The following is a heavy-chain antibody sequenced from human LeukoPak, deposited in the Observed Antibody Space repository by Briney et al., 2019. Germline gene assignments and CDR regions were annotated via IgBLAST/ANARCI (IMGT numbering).Heavy chain of an antibody. D-gene: IGHD4-17*01. V-gene: IGHV4-61*02. CDR3: ARDTVVRYYYYRDV. CDR2: IYTSGST. J-gene: IGHJ6*03. Sequence: SQTLSLTCTVSGGSISSGSYYWSWIRQPAGKGLEWIGRIYTSGSTNYNPSLKSRVTISVDTSKNQFSLKLSSVTAADTAVYYCARDTVVRYYYYRDVWGKGTTVTVSS. CDR1: GGSISSGSYY.